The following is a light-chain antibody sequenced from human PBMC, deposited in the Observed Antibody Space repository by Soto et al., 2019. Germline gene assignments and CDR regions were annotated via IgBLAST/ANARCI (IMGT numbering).Light chain of an antibody. V-gene: IGKV3-20*01. Sequence: EIVLTQSPGTLSLSPGERATLSCRASQSVSSKYLAWYQQKPGQAPRLLIYGTSSRATGISDRFRGSGSGTAFSLTISRLEPEDFAVYYCQQNDSSPSWTFGQGTKVESK. J-gene: IGKJ1*01. CDR2: GTS. CDR3: QQNDSSPSWT. CDR1: QSVSSKY.